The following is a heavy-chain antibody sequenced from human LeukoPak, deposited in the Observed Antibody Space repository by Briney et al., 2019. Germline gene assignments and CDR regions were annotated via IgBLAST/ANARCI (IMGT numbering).Heavy chain of an antibody. J-gene: IGHJ4*02. Sequence: SETLSLTCAAYGWSFTGYYWSWIRQPPGKRLQWIGEINHSGSTNYNPSLKSRVTISVDTSKNQFSLKLSSVTAADAAVYYFARLSPYYDILTDWGQGTLVTVSS. CDR2: INHSGST. V-gene: IGHV4-34*01. CDR1: GWSFTGYY. CDR3: ARLSPYYDILTD. D-gene: IGHD3-9*01.